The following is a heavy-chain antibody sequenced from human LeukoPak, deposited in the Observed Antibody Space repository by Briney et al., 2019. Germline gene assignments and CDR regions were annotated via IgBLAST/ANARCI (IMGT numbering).Heavy chain of an antibody. V-gene: IGHV3-23*01. Sequence: GGSLRLSCAASGFTFSSHAMSWVRQAPGKGLEWVSGISNSGSTTYYADSVKGRFTISRDNSKNTLYLQMNSLRAEDTAVYYCAEGNRITLIDYWGQGTLVTVSS. J-gene: IGHJ4*02. D-gene: IGHD3-10*01. CDR3: AEGNRITLIDY. CDR1: GFTFSSHA. CDR2: ISNSGSTT.